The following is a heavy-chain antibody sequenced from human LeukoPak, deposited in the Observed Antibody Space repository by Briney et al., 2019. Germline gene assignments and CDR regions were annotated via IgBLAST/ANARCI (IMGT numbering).Heavy chain of an antibody. CDR1: GFTFSSYG. CDR3: ARDPRGYYDSSGYPDY. CDR2: ISGSGGST. Sequence: GGTLRLSCAASGFTFSSYGMSWVRQAPGKGLEWVSAISGSGGSTYYADSVKGRFTISRDNAKNSLYLQMNSLRAEDTAVYYCARDPRGYYDSSGYPDYWGQGTLVTVSS. D-gene: IGHD3-22*01. V-gene: IGHV3-23*01. J-gene: IGHJ4*02.